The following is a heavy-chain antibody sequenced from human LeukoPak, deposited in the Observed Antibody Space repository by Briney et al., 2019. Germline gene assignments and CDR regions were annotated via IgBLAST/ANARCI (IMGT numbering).Heavy chain of an antibody. Sequence: TRGSLRLSCAASGFTFSSYAMSWVRQVPGRGLEWVSFIYADGNTYYADSVKGRFTISRDISKNAVYLQMNSLRAEDTAVYYCARDSYGDANFDSWGQGTLVTVSS. CDR1: GFTFSSYA. J-gene: IGHJ4*02. CDR2: IYADGNT. CDR3: ARDSYGDANFDS. V-gene: IGHV3-53*01. D-gene: IGHD4-17*01.